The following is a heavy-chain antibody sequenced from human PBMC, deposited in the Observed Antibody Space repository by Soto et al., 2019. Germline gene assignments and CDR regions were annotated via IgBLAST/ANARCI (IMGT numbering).Heavy chain of an antibody. Sequence: EVQLVESGGGLVQPGGSLRLSCAASGFTFSDHYMDWVRQAPGKGLEWVGRSKNKADSYTTEYAASVKGRFTISRDGSKNSLLMQMNSLKTEDPAVCHCTVWGSGNDFGAAWGQGILVTVSS. J-gene: IGHJ4*02. V-gene: IGHV3-72*01. D-gene: IGHD3-10*01. CDR2: SKNKADSYTT. CDR1: GFTFSDHY. CDR3: TVWGSGNDFGAA.